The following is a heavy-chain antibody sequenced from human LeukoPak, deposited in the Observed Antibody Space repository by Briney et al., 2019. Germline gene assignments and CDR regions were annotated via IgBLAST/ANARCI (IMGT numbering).Heavy chain of an antibody. CDR3: ASHCSGGSCYF. D-gene: IGHD2-15*01. Sequence: GGSLRLSCAASGYTFSTYAMSWVRQAPGKGLEWVSAISGSGSSTYYANSVKGRFTISRDNSKNTLYLQVNSLRAEDTAVYYCASHCSGGSCYFSGQGTLVSVSS. CDR2: ISGSGSST. V-gene: IGHV3-23*01. J-gene: IGHJ4*02. CDR1: GYTFSTYA.